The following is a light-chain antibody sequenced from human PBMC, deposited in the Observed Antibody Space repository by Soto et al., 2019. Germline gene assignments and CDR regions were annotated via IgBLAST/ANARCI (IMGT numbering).Light chain of an antibody. Sequence: AIRMTQSPSSLSASTGDRVTITCRASQGISSYLAWYQQKPGKAPKLLIYAASTLQSGVPSRFSGSGSGTDFTLTISCLQSEDLATYYCQQYYSYPRNTFGQGNKLEIK. J-gene: IGKJ2*01. V-gene: IGKV1-8*01. CDR3: QQYYSYPRNT. CDR1: QGISSY. CDR2: AAS.